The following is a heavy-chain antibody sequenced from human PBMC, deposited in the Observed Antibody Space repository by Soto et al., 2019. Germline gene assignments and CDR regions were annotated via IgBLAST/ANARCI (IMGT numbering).Heavy chain of an antibody. Sequence: GGSLRLSCAASGFTVSSNSMSWVRQAPGRGLDWVSVIYSGGSTYYADSVKGRFTISRYNSKNTLYLEMNSLRAEDTAVYYCAREVAAGIDYWGQGTLVTVSS. V-gene: IGHV3-53*01. CDR2: IYSGGST. CDR1: GFTVSSNS. CDR3: AREVAAGIDY. J-gene: IGHJ4*02. D-gene: IGHD6-13*01.